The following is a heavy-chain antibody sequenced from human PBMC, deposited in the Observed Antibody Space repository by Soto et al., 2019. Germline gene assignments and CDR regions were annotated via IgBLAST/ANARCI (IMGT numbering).Heavy chain of an antibody. V-gene: IGHV3-23*01. CDR3: AKLPHYDILTGLFDY. CDR2: ISGSGGST. D-gene: IGHD3-9*01. Sequence: GGSLRLSRAASGFTFSSYAMSWVRQAPGKGLEWVSAISGSGGSTYYADSVKGRFTISRDNSKNTLYLQMNSLRAEDTAVYYCAKLPHYDILTGLFDYWGQGTLVTVSS. CDR1: GFTFSSYA. J-gene: IGHJ4*02.